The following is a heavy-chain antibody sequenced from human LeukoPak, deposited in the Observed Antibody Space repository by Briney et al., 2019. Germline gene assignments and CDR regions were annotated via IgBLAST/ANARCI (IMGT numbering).Heavy chain of an antibody. J-gene: IGHJ4*02. V-gene: IGHV3-30*02. CDR3: AKDQRYYYDSSGYSDY. CDR2: IRYDGGNK. D-gene: IGHD3-22*01. Sequence: GGSLRLSCAASGFTFSSYGMHWVRQAPGKGLEWVAFIRYDGGNKYYADSVKGRFTISRDNSKNTLYLQMNSLRAEDTAVYYCAKDQRYYYDSSGYSDYWGQGTLVTVSS. CDR1: GFTFSSYG.